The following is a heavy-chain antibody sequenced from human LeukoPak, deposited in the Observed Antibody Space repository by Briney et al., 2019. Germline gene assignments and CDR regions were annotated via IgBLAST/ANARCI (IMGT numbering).Heavy chain of an antibody. CDR3: ARSKPERGWYYYDSSGWPRGAFDI. J-gene: IGHJ3*02. CDR1: GGSFSGYY. Sequence: PSETLSLTCAVYGGSFSGYYWSWIRQPPGKGLEWIGEINHSGSTNYNPSPKSRVTISVNTSKNQFSLKLSSVTAADTAVYYCARSKPERGWYYYDSSGWPRGAFDIWGQGTMVTVSS. D-gene: IGHD3-22*01. CDR2: INHSGST. V-gene: IGHV4-34*01.